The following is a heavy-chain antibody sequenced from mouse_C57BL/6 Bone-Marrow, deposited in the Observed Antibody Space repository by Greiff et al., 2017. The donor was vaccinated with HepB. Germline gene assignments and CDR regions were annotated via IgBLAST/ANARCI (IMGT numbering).Heavy chain of an antibody. CDR2: ISDGGSYT. J-gene: IGHJ1*03. Sequence: EVQLVESGGGLVKPGGSLKLSCAASGFTFSSYAMSWVRQTPEKRLEWVATISDGGSYTYYPDNVKGRFTISRDNAKNNLYLQMSHLKSEDTAMYYCARGPPYYYGSSWYFDVWGTGTTVTVSS. CDR3: ARGPPYYYGSSWYFDV. D-gene: IGHD1-1*01. V-gene: IGHV5-4*01. CDR1: GFTFSSYA.